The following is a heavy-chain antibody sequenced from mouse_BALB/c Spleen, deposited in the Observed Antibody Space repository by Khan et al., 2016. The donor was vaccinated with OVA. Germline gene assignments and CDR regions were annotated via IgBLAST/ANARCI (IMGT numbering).Heavy chain of an antibody. D-gene: IGHD2-14*01. J-gene: IGHJ4*01. CDR1: GFSLSRYN. Sequence: QVQLKESGPGLVAPSQSLSITCTVSGFSLSRYNIHWVRQPPGKGLEWLGMIWGGGGTDYNSTLKSRLSISKDTSKSQVFLKMNSLQTDESDMYNGARADERYDGNYARDYWGKGTSGTVSS. CDR3: ARADERYDGNYARDY. CDR2: IWGGGGT. V-gene: IGHV2-6-4*01.